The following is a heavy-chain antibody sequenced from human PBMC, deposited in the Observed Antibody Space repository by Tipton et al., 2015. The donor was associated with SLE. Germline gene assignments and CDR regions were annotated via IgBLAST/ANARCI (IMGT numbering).Heavy chain of an antibody. J-gene: IGHJ6*02. Sequence: GLVKPSDTLSLTCSVSGGSISNYYWSWIRQPAGKGLEWIGRIYTSGSTNYNPSLKSRVTMSVDTSKNQFSLKLSSVTAADTAVYYCAREPIVLVVYSRYYYYGMDVWGQGTTVTVSS. CDR1: GGSISNYY. CDR3: AREPIVLVVYSRYYYYGMDV. V-gene: IGHV4-4*07. D-gene: IGHD2-8*02. CDR2: IYTSGST.